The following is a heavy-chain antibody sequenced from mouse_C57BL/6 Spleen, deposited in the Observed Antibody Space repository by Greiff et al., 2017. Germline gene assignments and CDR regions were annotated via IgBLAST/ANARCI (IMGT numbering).Heavy chain of an antibody. Sequence: QVQLQQPGAELVRPGSSVKLSCKASGYTFTSYWMDWVKQRPGQGLAWIGNIYPSDSETHYNQKFKDKATLTVDKSSSTAYMQLSSLTSEDAAVYYCARSDYGYFDYWGQGTTLTVSS. V-gene: IGHV1-61*01. D-gene: IGHD2-13*01. CDR2: IYPSDSET. CDR1: GYTFTSYW. CDR3: ARSDYGYFDY. J-gene: IGHJ2*01.